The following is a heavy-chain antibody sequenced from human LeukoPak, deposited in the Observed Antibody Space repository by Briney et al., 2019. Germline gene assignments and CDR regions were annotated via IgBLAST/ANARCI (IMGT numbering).Heavy chain of an antibody. D-gene: IGHD4-23*01. CDR3: ARRATVVTRNAFDI. Sequence: SETLSLTCTVSGGPISSYYWSWIRQPPGKGLEWIGYIFYSGSTNYNPSLKSRVTISVDTSKNQFSLKLSSVTAADTAVYYCARRATVVTRNAFDIWGQGTMVTVSS. CDR2: IFYSGST. J-gene: IGHJ3*02. V-gene: IGHV4-59*08. CDR1: GGPISSYY.